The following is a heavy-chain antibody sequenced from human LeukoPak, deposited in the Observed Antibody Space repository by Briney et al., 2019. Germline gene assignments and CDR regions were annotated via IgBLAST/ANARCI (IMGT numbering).Heavy chain of an antibody. CDR2: IDPSDSYT. V-gene: IGHV5-10-1*01. CDR1: GYSFTSYW. J-gene: IGHJ4*02. D-gene: IGHD5-18*01. CDR3: ARQASGFGHSHGYSDF. Sequence: GESLKISCKGSGYSFTSYWISWVRQMPGKGLEWMGRIDPSDSYTNYSPSFHGHVTMSSDKSISTAYLQWSSLKASDTAMYYCARQASGFGHSHGYSDFWGQGTLVTVSS.